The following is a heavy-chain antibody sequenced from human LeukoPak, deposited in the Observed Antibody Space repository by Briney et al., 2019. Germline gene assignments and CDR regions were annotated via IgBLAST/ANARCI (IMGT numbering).Heavy chain of an antibody. CDR2: LYYPGNT. D-gene: IGHD5-12*01. V-gene: IGHV4-39*01. CDR3: ARHGYSGSYIDY. CDR1: GVSISSSGYY. J-gene: IGHJ4*02. Sequence: SETLSLTCAVSGVSISSSGYYWGWIRQPPGKGLEWIGSLYYPGNTYYSPSLKSRVTISVDTSRNQFSLKLSSVTAADTAVYYCARHGYSGSYIDYWGQGNLVTVSS.